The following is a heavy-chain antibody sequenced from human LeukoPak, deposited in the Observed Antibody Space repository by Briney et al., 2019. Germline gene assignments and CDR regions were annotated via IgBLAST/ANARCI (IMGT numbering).Heavy chain of an antibody. J-gene: IGHJ6*02. D-gene: IGHD6-13*01. V-gene: IGHV3-7*01. Sequence: GGSLRLSCAASGFTFSSYWMSWVRQAPGKGLEWVANIRQDGSEKYYVDSVKGRFTISRDNAKNSLYLQMNSLRAEDTAVYYCASGLGQLVLDYYYGMDVWGQGTTVTVSS. CDR3: ASGLGQLVLDYYYGMDV. CDR1: GFTFSSYW. CDR2: IRQDGSEK.